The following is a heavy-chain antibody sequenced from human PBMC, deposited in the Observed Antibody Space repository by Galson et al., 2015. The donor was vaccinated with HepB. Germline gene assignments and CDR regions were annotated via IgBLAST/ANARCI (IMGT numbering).Heavy chain of an antibody. Sequence: SLRLSCAASGFTFSRYAMTWVRQAPGKGLEWISSITSNGGRTFYTNSVKGRFTISRDNSNNTLLLQLNSLRAEDTAMYFCAKDGIMVANNPYHFHYWGQGTLVTVSS. J-gene: IGHJ4*02. CDR1: GFTFSRYA. CDR3: AKDGIMVANNPYHFHY. CDR2: ITSNGGRT. D-gene: IGHD2-15*01. V-gene: IGHV3-23*01.